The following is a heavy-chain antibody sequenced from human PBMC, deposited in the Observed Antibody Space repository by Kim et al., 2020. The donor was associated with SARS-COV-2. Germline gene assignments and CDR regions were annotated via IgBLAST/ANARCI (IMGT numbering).Heavy chain of an antibody. Sequence: ADSVKGRFTISRDNSKNTLYLQMNSLRAEDTAVYYCAKELGRGELDQGDYWGQGTLVTVSS. CDR3: AKELGRGELDQGDY. V-gene: IGHV3-23*01. D-gene: IGHD1-1*01. J-gene: IGHJ4*02.